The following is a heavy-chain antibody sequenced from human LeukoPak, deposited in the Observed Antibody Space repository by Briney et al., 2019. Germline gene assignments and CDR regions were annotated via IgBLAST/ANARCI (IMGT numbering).Heavy chain of an antibody. D-gene: IGHD1-26*01. CDR3: ARGELALGPFDY. J-gene: IGHJ4*02. CDR2: INTSGRT. Sequence: PSQTLSLTCTVSGGSISSGSYYWSWIRRPAVKGLEWIGRINTSGRTNYNPSLKSRVTISVDTSKNRFSLMLRSVTAADTAVYYCARGELALGPFDYWGQGTLITVSS. CDR1: GGSISSGSYY. V-gene: IGHV4-61*02.